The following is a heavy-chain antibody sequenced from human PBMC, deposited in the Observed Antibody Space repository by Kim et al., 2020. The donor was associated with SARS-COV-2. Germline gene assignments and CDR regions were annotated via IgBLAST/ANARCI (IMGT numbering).Heavy chain of an antibody. Sequence: LKSRVTISVDTSKNQFSLKLSSVTAADTAEYYCARTKRITIFGVVQWFDPWGQGTLVTVSS. CDR3: ARTKRITIFGVVQWFDP. J-gene: IGHJ5*02. D-gene: IGHD3-3*01. V-gene: IGHV4-30-2*05.